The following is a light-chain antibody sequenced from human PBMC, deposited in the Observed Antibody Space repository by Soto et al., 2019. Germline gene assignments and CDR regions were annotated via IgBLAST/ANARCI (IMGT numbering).Light chain of an antibody. V-gene: IGLV2-14*01. Sequence: QSVLTQPASVSGSPGQSITISCTGTSSDVGGHNYVSWYQQDPGKAPKLMIYEVSNRPSGVSDRFSGSKSGNTAPLTISGLQPGDEADYYCSSFTSSITPCVFGTGTKVTVL. CDR1: SSDVGGHNY. CDR3: SSFTSSITPCV. CDR2: EVS. J-gene: IGLJ1*01.